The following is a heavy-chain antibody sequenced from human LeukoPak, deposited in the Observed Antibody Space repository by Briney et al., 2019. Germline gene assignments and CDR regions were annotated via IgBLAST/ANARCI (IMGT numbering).Heavy chain of an antibody. CDR1: GFSFSSYN. V-gene: IGHV3-23*01. J-gene: IGHJ3*02. Sequence: GGSLRLSCAASGFSFSSYNMNWVRQAPGKGPEGVSAISHSGGTTYYADSVKGRFTITRDNSKKTLYLQMNSLRAEDTAVYYCAKANVKYCSGGSCFDAFDIWGQGTMVTVSS. D-gene: IGHD2-15*01. CDR2: ISHSGGTT. CDR3: AKANVKYCSGGSCFDAFDI.